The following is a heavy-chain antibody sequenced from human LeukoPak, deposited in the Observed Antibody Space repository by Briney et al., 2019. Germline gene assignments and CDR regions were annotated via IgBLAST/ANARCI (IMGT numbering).Heavy chain of an antibody. CDR1: GYTFTSYA. V-gene: IGHV1-3*01. CDR3: ARVGGCSGGSCYLFGY. Sequence: ASVKVSCKASGYTFTSYAMHWVRQAPGQRLEWMGWINAGNGNTKYSQKFQGRVTITRDTSASTAYMELSSLRSEDTAVYYCARVGGCSGGSCYLFGYWGQGTLVTVSS. J-gene: IGHJ4*02. CDR2: INAGNGNT. D-gene: IGHD2-15*01.